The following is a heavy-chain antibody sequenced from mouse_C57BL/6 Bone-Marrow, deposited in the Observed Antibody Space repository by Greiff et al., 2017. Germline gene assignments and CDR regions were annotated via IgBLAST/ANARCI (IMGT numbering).Heavy chain of an antibody. D-gene: IGHD3-2*02. CDR1: GYSFTDYN. CDR2: INPNYGTT. CDR3: ARQLRLVGAMDY. Sequence: VQLQQSGPELVTPGASVKISCKASGYSFTDYNMNWVKQSNGKSLEWIGVINPNYGTTSYNQKFKGKATLTVAQSSSTAYIQLNCLTSEDSAVYYCARQLRLVGAMDYWGQGTSVTVSS. V-gene: IGHV1-39*01. J-gene: IGHJ4*01.